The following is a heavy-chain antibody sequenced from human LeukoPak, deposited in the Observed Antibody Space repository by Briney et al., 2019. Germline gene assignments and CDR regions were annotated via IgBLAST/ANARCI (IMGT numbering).Heavy chain of an antibody. Sequence: ASVKVSCKASGYSFSGFFIHWVRQAPGQGLEWMGWISPNRGDTNYAQKLQGRVTMTTDTSTSTAYMELRSLRSDDTAVYYCATWYNWKPLDYWGQGTLVTVSS. J-gene: IGHJ4*02. CDR2: ISPNRGDT. V-gene: IGHV1-18*04. CDR3: ATWYNWKPLDY. D-gene: IGHD1-1*01. CDR1: GYSFSGFF.